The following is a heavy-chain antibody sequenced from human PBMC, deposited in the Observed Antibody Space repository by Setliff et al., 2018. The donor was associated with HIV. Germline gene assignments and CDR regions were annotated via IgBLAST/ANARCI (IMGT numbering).Heavy chain of an antibody. CDR3: ARGVNSGTYWGYYYYMDV. CDR1: GGSIINYF. V-gene: IGHV4-4*08. Sequence: SETLSLTCTVSGGSIINYFWSWIRLPPGKGLEWIAYKHTSGSTNYNPSLKSRVIISVDTSKNQFSLRLSSVTAADTAIYYCARGVNSGTYWGYYYYMDVWGKGTTVTVSS. J-gene: IGHJ6*03. CDR2: KHTSGST. D-gene: IGHD1-26*01.